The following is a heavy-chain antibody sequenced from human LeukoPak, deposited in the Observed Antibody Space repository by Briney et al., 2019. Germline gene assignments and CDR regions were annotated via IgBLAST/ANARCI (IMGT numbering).Heavy chain of an antibody. CDR2: IYPGDSDT. D-gene: IGHD3-22*01. V-gene: IGHV5-51*01. CDR3: ARLSYDSSDFHHMDV. Sequence: GESLKISCKGSGYSFTSYWIGWVRQMPGKGLEWMGIIYPGDSDTRYSPSFQGQVTISADKSISTAFLQWSSLKASDTAMYYCARLSYDSSDFHHMDVWGKGTTVTISS. CDR1: GYSFTSYW. J-gene: IGHJ6*03.